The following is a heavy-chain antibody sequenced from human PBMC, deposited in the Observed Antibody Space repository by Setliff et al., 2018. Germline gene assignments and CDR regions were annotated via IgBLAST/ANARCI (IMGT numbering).Heavy chain of an antibody. CDR2: INPNSGDT. D-gene: IGHD3-10*01. V-gene: IGHV1-2*02. Sequence: GASVKVSCKASGYTFGAHYIHWVRQAPGQGFEWMGWINPNSGDTNYAQNFQGRVTMTRDTSINTVYMDLSGLTSDDTAIYYCAKSGSGSYYSWFDPWGQGTLVTVSS. CDR3: AKSGSGSYYSWFDP. J-gene: IGHJ5*02. CDR1: GYTFGAHY.